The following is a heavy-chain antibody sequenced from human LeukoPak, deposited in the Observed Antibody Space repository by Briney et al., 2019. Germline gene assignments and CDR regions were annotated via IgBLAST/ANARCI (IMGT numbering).Heavy chain of an antibody. V-gene: IGHV3-74*01. D-gene: IGHD2-15*01. Sequence: PGGSLRLSCAASGFSFSSYWMHWVRQASGKGLVWVARIQYDGSTTNYADSVKGRFTISRDNAKKTLYVQMNSLRAEDTAVYYCARALVAGVTLNALDIWGQGTMVTVSS. CDR3: ARALVAGVTLNALDI. CDR1: GFSFSSYW. CDR2: IQYDGSTT. J-gene: IGHJ3*02.